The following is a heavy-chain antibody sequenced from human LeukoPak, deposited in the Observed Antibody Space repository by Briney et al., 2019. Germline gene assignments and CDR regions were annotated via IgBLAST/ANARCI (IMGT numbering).Heavy chain of an antibody. Sequence: GESMTPSRSNCGLTGSSDSINGLRQAQGKGLEWVSSISSSSSYIYYADSVKGRFTISRDNAKNSLYLQMNSLRAEDTAVYYCARAGGSGGVWGQGTLVTVSS. CDR3: ARAGGSGGV. V-gene: IGHV3-21*01. D-gene: IGHD6-19*01. CDR2: ISSSSSYI. J-gene: IGHJ4*02. CDR1: GLTGSSDS.